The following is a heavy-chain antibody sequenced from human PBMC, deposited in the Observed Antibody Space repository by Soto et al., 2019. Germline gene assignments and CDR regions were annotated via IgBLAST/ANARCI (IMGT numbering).Heavy chain of an antibody. J-gene: IGHJ4*02. CDR1: GFTVSISY. Sequence: EVQLVESGGGLIQPGESLRLSCAASGFTVSISYMSWVRQAPGKGLEWVSTIYRDGRTFYADSVEGRFTISRDNSKNTLYLQMNSLRVEDTATYCCARGKGIGWYESSDYWGQGTLVTVSS. CDR2: IYRDGRT. D-gene: IGHD6-19*01. CDR3: ARGKGIGWYESSDY. V-gene: IGHV3-53*01.